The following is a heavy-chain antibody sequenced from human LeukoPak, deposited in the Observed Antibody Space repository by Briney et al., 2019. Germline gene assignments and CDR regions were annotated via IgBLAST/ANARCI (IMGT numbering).Heavy chain of an antibody. V-gene: IGHV1-2*02. CDR2: INPNSGGT. CDR1: GYTFTGYY. CDR3: ARDTPDFYYDYVWGSYRFDY. D-gene: IGHD3-16*02. Sequence: ASVKVSCKASGYTFTGYYMHCVRQAPGQGLEWMGWINPNSGGTNYAQKFQGRVTMTRDTSIGTAYMELSRLRSDDTAVYYCARDTPDFYYDYVWGSYRFDYWGQGTLVTVSS. J-gene: IGHJ4*02.